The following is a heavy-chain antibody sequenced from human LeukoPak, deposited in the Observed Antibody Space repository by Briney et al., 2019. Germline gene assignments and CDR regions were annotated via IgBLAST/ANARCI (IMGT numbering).Heavy chain of an antibody. CDR1: GGSFSGYY. D-gene: IGHD2-8*01. CDR2: INHSGST. CDR3: ARGMLYFDL. J-gene: IGHJ2*01. Sequence: SETLSLTCAVYGGSFSGYYWSWIRQPPGKGLEWIGEINHSGSTNYNPSLKSRVTISVDTSKNQFSLKLSSVTAADTAVYYCARGMLYFDLWGRGTLVTVSS. V-gene: IGHV4-34*01.